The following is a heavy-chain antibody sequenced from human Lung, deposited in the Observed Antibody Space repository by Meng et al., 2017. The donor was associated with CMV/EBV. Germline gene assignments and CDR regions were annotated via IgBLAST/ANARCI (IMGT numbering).Heavy chain of an antibody. CDR2: ISGSGGST. J-gene: IGHJ4*02. D-gene: IGHD3-3*01. V-gene: IGHV3-23*01. Sequence: SCAASGFTFNSYAMSWVRQAPGKGLEWVSAISGSGGSTYYADSVKGRFTISRDNSKNTLYLQMNSLRVEDTAVYYCAKEAGWGLTRFLEWLSGLDYXGQGXLVTVSS. CDR1: GFTFNSYA. CDR3: AKEAGWGLTRFLEWLSGLDY.